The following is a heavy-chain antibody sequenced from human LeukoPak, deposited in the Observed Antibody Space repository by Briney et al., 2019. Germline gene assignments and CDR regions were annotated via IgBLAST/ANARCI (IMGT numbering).Heavy chain of an antibody. V-gene: IGHV3-48*01. Sequence: GRSLRLPCAASGFTFSSYGMHWVRQAPGKGLEWLSYITRSSSTIYYADSVKGRFTISRDNAKNSLYLQMNSLRVDDTAVYYCATADRGAFDIWGQGTMVIVSS. CDR3: ATADRGAFDI. CDR2: ITRSSSTI. J-gene: IGHJ3*02. CDR1: GFTFSSYG.